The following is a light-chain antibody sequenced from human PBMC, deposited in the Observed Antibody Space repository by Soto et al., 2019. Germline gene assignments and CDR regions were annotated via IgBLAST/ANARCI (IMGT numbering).Light chain of an antibody. Sequence: QSVLTQPPSVSGAPGQRVTISCSGSSSNIESNTVTWYQQLPGTAPKLLIYDDNKRPSGIPDRFSGSKSGTSATLGITGFQTGDEADYYCGSWDSSLSAYVFGTGTKVTVL. CDR3: GSWDSSLSAYV. V-gene: IGLV1-51*01. CDR2: DDN. J-gene: IGLJ1*01. CDR1: SSNIESNT.